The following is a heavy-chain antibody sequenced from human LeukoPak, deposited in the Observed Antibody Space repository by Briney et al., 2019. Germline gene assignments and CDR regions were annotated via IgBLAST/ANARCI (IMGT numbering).Heavy chain of an antibody. V-gene: IGHV4-34*01. J-gene: IGHJ5*02. Sequence: SETLSLTCAVYGGSFSGYYWSWLRQPPGKGLEWLGEINHSGSTNYNPSLKSRVTISVDTSKNQFSLKLSSVTAADTAVYYCARGPYSSSWYFPSWFDPWGQGTLVTVSS. CDR3: ARGPYSSSWYFPSWFDP. CDR2: INHSGST. D-gene: IGHD6-13*01. CDR1: GGSFSGYY.